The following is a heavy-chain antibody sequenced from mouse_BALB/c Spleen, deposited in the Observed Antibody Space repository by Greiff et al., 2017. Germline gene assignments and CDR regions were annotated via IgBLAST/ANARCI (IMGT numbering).Heavy chain of an antibody. V-gene: IGHV3-2*02. J-gene: IGHJ2*01. CDR3: ARGSDWYYFDY. Sequence: EVQLQQSGPGLVKPSQSLSLTCTVTGYSITSDYAWNWIRQFPGNKLEWMGYISYSGSTSYNPSLKSRISITRDTSKNQFFLQLNSVTTEDTATYYCARGSDWYYFDYWGQGTTLTVSS. CDR2: ISYSGST. CDR1: GYSITSDYA. D-gene: IGHD4-1*01.